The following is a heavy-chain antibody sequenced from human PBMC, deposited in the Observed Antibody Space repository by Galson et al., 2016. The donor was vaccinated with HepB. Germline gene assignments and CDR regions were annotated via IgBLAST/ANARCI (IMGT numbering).Heavy chain of an antibody. CDR2: IDWDDQR. J-gene: IGHJ4*02. CDR3: ARLPSGDYFDF. D-gene: IGHD1-26*01. Sequence: PALVKPTQTLTLTCSFSGFSLKTRGMCVSWVRQPPGKGLEWLALIDWDDQRYYTTSLKTNLTISGDTAKNQVVLTLAIVDPADTATYYCARLPSGDYFDFWGQGTLVTVSS. V-gene: IGHV2-70*20. CDR1: GFSLKTRGMC.